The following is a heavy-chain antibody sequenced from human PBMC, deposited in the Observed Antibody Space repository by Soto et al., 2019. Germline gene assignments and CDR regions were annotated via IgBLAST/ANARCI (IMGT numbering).Heavy chain of an antibody. J-gene: IGHJ4*02. Sequence: SETLSLTCTVSGGSISSRDYYWSWIRQTPGKGLEWIKYMYKTGATYDNPSLRSRVSMSIDPSKNQFSLKVTSVTAADSAVYYCARGVSGPLYAFDSWGQGTPVTVSS. CDR2: MYKTGAT. D-gene: IGHD4-17*01. V-gene: IGHV4-30-4*01. CDR1: GGSISSRDYY. CDR3: ARGVSGPLYAFDS.